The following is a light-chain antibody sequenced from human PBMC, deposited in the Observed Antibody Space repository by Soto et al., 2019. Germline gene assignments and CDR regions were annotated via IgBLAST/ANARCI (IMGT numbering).Light chain of an antibody. CDR1: QTISSW. CDR2: KAS. V-gene: IGKV1-5*03. J-gene: IGKJ1*01. CDR3: QHYSSYSEA. Sequence: DIQMTQSPSTLSGSVGDRVTITCRASQTISSWLAWYQQKPGKAPKLLIYKASTLTSGVQSRLSGSGSGTEFALTISSLQPDDFATYYCQHYSSYSEAFGQGTKVDLK.